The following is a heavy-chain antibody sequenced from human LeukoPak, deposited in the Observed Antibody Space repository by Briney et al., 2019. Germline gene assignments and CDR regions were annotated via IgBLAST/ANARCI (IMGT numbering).Heavy chain of an antibody. Sequence: VSSISSGGGSTYYADSVKGRFTISRDNSKNTLYLQMNSLRAEDTAVFYCARDSPSATYLHYALDVWGQGTTVIVSS. CDR3: ARDSPSATYLHYALDV. D-gene: IGHD2-2*01. V-gene: IGHV3-23*01. J-gene: IGHJ6*02. CDR2: ISSGGGST.